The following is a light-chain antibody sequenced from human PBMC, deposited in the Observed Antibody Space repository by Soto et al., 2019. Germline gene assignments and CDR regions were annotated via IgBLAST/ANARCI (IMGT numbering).Light chain of an antibody. CDR1: QSVRSDY. CDR3: QQYGSSPRT. J-gene: IGKJ1*01. V-gene: IGKV3-20*01. CDR2: GAS. Sequence: EIVLTQSPGTLSLSPGERVTLSCRASQSVRSDYLAWYQQKPGQAPRLHIYGASTRATGIPDRFTGSGSGTDFALTISRLEPEDFAVYYCQQYGSSPRTFGQGTKVDNK.